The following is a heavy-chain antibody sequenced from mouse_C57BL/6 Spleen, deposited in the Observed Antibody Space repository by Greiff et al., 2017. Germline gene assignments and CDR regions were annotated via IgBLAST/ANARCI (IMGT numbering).Heavy chain of an antibody. CDR2: FYPGSGSI. Sequence: VKLVESGAELVKPGASVKLSCKASGYTFTEYTIHWVKQRSGQGLEWIGWFYPGSGSIKYNEKFKDKATLTADKSSSTVYMELSRLTSEDSAVYFCARHGEGHDYLYYFDYWGQGTTLTVSS. CDR1: GYTFTEYT. V-gene: IGHV1-62-2*01. CDR3: ARHGEGHDYLYYFDY. J-gene: IGHJ2*01. D-gene: IGHD2-4*01.